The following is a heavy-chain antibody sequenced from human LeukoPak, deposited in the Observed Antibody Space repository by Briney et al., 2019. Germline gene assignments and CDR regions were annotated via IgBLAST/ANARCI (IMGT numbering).Heavy chain of an antibody. CDR3: ASLPTTKPFDY. V-gene: IGHV1-69*06. CDR2: VIPIFGTA. D-gene: IGHD5-12*01. CDR1: GGTFSSYA. Sequence: GASVKVSCKASGGTFSSYAISWVRQAPGQGLEWMGGVIPIFGTANYAQKFQGRVTITADKSTSTAYMELSSLRSEDTAVYYCASLPTTKPFDYWGQGTLVTVSS. J-gene: IGHJ4*02.